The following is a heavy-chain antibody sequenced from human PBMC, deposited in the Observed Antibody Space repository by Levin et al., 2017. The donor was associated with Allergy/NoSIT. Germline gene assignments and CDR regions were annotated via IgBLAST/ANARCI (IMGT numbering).Heavy chain of an antibody. Sequence: GGSLRLSCAASGFTFSTYTMNWVRQAPGKGLEWVSSISSSSTYIYYADSVKGRFTISRDNAENSLYLQMNSLRAEDTAVYYCARGNYYRISGYYYLDYWGQGTLVTVSS. J-gene: IGHJ4*02. CDR1: GFTFSTYT. D-gene: IGHD3-22*01. CDR2: ISSSSTYI. CDR3: ARGNYYRISGYYYLDY. V-gene: IGHV3-21*01.